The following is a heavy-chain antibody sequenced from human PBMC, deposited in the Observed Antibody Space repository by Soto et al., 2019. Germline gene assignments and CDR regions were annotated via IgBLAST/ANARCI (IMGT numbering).Heavy chain of an antibody. CDR1: GFSLTTNAMC. CDR3: ARAYGSGNYFLYYGMDV. J-gene: IGHJ6*02. D-gene: IGHD3-10*01. V-gene: IGHV2-70*01. Sequence: SGPTLVNPTQTLTLTCTFSGFSLTTNAMCVTWIRQPPGKALEWLALINWDDDKYYSTSLKTRLTISKDTSKNQVVLTMTNMDPVDTATYYCARAYGSGNYFLYYGMDVWGQGTAVTFSS. CDR2: INWDDDK.